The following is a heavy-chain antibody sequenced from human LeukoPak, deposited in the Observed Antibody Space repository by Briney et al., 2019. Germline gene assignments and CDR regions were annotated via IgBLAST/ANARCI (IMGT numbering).Heavy chain of an antibody. J-gene: IGHJ6*03. CDR3: ARDSSSGWYGDYYYMDV. Sequence: PSETLSLTCTVSGGSISSYYWSWIRQPAGKGLEWIGRIYTSGSTNYNPSPKSRVTMSVDTSKNQFSLKLSSVTAADTAVYYCARDSSSGWYGDYYYMDVWGKGTTVTVSS. CDR2: IYTSGST. V-gene: IGHV4-4*07. CDR1: GGSISSYY. D-gene: IGHD6-19*01.